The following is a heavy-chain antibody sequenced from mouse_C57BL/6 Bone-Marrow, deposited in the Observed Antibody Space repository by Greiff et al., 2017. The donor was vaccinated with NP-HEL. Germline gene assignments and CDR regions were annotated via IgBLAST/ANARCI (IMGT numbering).Heavy chain of an antibody. CDR2: IDPETGGT. J-gene: IGHJ3*01. Sequence: VQLKESGAELVRPGASVTLSCKASGYTFTDYEMHWVKQTPVHGLEWIGAIDPETGGTAYNQKFKGKAILTADKSSSTAYMELRSLTSEYSAVYYCTGGRPFAYWGQGTLVTVSA. CDR1: GYTFTDYE. D-gene: IGHD3-3*01. V-gene: IGHV1-15*01. CDR3: TGGRPFAY.